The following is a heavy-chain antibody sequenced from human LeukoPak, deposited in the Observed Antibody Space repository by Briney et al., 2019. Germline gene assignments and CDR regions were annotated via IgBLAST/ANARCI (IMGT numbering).Heavy chain of an antibody. J-gene: IGHJ4*02. CDR1: GGSISSGYY. D-gene: IGHD3-10*01. CDR3: ARDRSAVLLWFGESTQGGYFDY. V-gene: IGHV4-38-2*02. Sequence: SETLSLTCTVSGGSISSGYYWGWIRQPPGKGLEWIGSIYHSGSTYYNPSLKSRVTISVDTSKNQFSLKLSSVTAADTAVYYCARDRSAVLLWFGESTQGGYFDYWGQGTLVTVSS. CDR2: IYHSGST.